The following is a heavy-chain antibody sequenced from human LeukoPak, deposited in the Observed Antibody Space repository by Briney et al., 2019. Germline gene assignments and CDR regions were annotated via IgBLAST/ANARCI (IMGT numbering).Heavy chain of an antibody. CDR3: AKEMTRGRPPAFDI. V-gene: IGHV3-30*02. CDR2: IRYDGSNE. Sequence: GGSLRLSCAASGFSFSGYGMHWVRQAPGKGLEWVAFIRYDGSNEYYADSVKGRFTISRDKSKNTLSLQMNSLRVEDTAVYYCAKEMTRGRPPAFDIWGQGTLVTVSS. D-gene: IGHD1-26*01. CDR1: GFSFSGYG. J-gene: IGHJ3*02.